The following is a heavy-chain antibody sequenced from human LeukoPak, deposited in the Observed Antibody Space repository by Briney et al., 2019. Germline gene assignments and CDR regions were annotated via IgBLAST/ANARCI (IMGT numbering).Heavy chain of an antibody. V-gene: IGHV4-39*02. CDR1: GGSIRSSYYY. Sequence: SETLSLTCTASGGSIRSSYYYWGWIRQPPGKGLEWIGSIYDSGSTYYNPSLKSRVTITGDTSASTAYMELSSLRSEDTAVYYCARGYCSSTSCYMDVWGQGTTVT. CDR2: IYDSGST. J-gene: IGHJ6*02. CDR3: ARGYCSSTSCYMDV. D-gene: IGHD2-2*01.